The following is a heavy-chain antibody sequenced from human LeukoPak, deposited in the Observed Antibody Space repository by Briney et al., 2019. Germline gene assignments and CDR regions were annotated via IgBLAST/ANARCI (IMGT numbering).Heavy chain of an antibody. CDR2: LHADGNEK. V-gene: IGHV3-7*01. CDR3: ARGGYSFEY. CDR1: GFSLSGYW. D-gene: IGHD5-12*01. Sequence: GGSLRLSCAAYGFSLSGYWMSWVRQAPGKELEWLARLHADGNEKYFVHSVKGRFTVSRDNAKNSLYLQMNSLRVEDTAVYYCARGGYSFEYLGQGTMVTVSS. J-gene: IGHJ4*02.